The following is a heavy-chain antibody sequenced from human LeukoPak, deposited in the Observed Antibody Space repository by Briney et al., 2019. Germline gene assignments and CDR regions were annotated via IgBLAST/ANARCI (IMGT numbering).Heavy chain of an antibody. CDR1: GGSFSGYY. J-gene: IGHJ5*02. CDR2: INHSGST. CDR3: ARVLRRRWFDP. Sequence: SETLSLTCAVYGGSFSGYYWSWIRQPPGKGLEWIGEINHSGSTNYNPSLKSRVTISVDTSKNQFSLRLSSVTAADTAVYYYARVLRRRWFDPWGQGTLVTVSS. V-gene: IGHV4-34*01.